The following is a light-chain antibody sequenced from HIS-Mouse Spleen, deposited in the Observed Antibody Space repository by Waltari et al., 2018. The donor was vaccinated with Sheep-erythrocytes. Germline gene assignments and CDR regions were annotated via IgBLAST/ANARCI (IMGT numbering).Light chain of an antibody. J-gene: IGLJ2*01. Sequence: QSALTQPRSVSGSPGQSVTISCTGTSRDVGGYNYVSWYQQHPGKAPNLMIYDVIKRPSGGPDRFSGSKSGNTASLTISGLQAEDEADYYCCSYAGSYTLVFGGGTKLTVL. CDR2: DVI. CDR1: SRDVGGYNY. V-gene: IGLV2-11*01. CDR3: CSYAGSYTLV.